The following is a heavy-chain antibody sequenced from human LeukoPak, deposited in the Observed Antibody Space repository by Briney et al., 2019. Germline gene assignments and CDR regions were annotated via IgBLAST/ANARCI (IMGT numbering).Heavy chain of an antibody. Sequence: PGGPLRLSCAASGFTFSSYAMHWVRQAPGKGLEWVAVISHDGSNKYYADSVKGRFTISRDNSKNTLYLQMNSLRAEDTAVYYCAREGLSWFDPWGQGTLVTVSS. CDR2: ISHDGSNK. J-gene: IGHJ5*02. CDR1: GFTFSSYA. V-gene: IGHV3-30-3*01. CDR3: AREGLSWFDP.